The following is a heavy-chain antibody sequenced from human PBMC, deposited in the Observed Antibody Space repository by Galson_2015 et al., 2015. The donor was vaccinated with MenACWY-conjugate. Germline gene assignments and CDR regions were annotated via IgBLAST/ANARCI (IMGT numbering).Heavy chain of an antibody. CDR1: GFTFSSYS. V-gene: IGHV3-21*01. D-gene: IGHD4-17*01. J-gene: IGHJ3*02. CDR2: ISSSSSYI. CDR3: ARAFADYGDYGDAFDI. Sequence: SLRLSCAASGFTFSSYSMNWVRQAPGKGLEWVSSISSSSSYIYYADSVKGRFTISRDNAKNSLYLQMNSLRAEDTAVYYCARAFADYGDYGDAFDIWGQGTMVTVSS.